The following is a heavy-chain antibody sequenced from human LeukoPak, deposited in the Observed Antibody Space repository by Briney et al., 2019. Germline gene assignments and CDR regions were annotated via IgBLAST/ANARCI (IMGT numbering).Heavy chain of an antibody. D-gene: IGHD6-13*01. CDR1: GFTFSSYV. V-gene: IGHV3-33*01. CDR2: IWFDGNNK. CDR3: ASARPTSSWTAFDI. J-gene: IGHJ3*02. Sequence: GRSLRLSCAASGFTFSSYVMHWVRQAPGKGLEWVTIIWFDGNNKYYADSVKGRFTISRDNSKNTLYLQMNSLRAEDTAVYYCASARPTSSWTAFDICGEGTMVTVSS.